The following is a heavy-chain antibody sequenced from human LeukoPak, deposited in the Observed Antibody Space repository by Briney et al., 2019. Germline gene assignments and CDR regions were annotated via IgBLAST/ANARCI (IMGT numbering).Heavy chain of an antibody. J-gene: IGHJ4*02. CDR3: AKDKGDFWSGHHY. CDR1: GFTFSNYA. D-gene: IGHD3-3*01. CDR2: ITGSGGST. Sequence: GGSLRLSCAASGFTFSNYAMSWVRQAPGKGLEWVSSITGSGGSTYYADSVKGRFTISRDNSKNTWYLQMSSLRAEDTAVYYCAKDKGDFWSGHHYWGQGTLVTVSS. V-gene: IGHV3-23*01.